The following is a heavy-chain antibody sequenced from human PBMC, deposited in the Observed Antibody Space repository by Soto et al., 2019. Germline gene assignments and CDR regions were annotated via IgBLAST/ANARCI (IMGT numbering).Heavy chain of an antibody. J-gene: IGHJ5*02. Sequence: EVQLVESGGGLVQPGGSLRLSCAASGFTFSSYSMNWVRQAPGKGLEWVSYISSSSSTIYYADSVKGRFTISRDNAKNSLYLQMNSLRAEDTAVYYCARAGDYDFWSGYFRFDPWGQGTLVTVSS. CDR1: GFTFSSYS. CDR3: ARAGDYDFWSGYFRFDP. CDR2: ISSSSSTI. V-gene: IGHV3-48*01. D-gene: IGHD3-3*01.